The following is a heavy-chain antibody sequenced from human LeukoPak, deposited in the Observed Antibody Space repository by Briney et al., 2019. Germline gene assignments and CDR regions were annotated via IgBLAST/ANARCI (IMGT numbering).Heavy chain of an antibody. D-gene: IGHD2-21*01. CDR1: GNSITSDF. Sequence: PLETLSLTCIVSGNSITSDFWSWIRQSPGKGLEWIGYINYSGRAEYDPSLKSRVTISVDRSRKRVSLKMRSVTAADTAVYYCARLDCLSDECYNYWAVGALVTVSS. CDR2: INYSGRA. CDR3: ARLDCLSDECYNY. J-gene: IGHJ4*02. V-gene: IGHV4-59*08.